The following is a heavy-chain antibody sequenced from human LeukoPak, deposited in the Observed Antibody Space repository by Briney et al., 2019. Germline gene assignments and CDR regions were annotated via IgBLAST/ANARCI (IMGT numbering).Heavy chain of an antibody. D-gene: IGHD6-19*01. CDR2: ISWNSGSI. V-gene: IGHV3-9*01. Sequence: GGSLRLSCAASGFTFDDYATHWVRQAPGKGLEWVSGISWNSGSIGYADSVKGRFTISRDNAKNSLYLQMNSLRAEDTALYYCAKDVTPGIAVAGTHWGQETLVTVSS. CDR1: GFTFDDYA. J-gene: IGHJ4*02. CDR3: AKDVTPGIAVAGTH.